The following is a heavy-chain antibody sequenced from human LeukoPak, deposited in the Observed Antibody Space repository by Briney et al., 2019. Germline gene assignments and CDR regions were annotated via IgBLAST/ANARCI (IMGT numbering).Heavy chain of an antibody. V-gene: IGHV3-53*01. Sequence: GGSLRLSCAASGFTVSSNYMSWVRQAPGKGLEWVSVIYSGGSTYYADSVKGRFTISRDNSKNTLYLQMNSLRPEDTAVYYCARDLGGYYFDYWGQGTLVTVCS. J-gene: IGHJ4*02. CDR3: ARDLGGYYFDY. CDR1: GFTVSSNY. D-gene: IGHD3-16*01. CDR2: IYSGGST.